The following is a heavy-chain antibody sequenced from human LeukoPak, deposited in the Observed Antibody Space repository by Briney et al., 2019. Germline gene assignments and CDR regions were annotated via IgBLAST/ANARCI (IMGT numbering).Heavy chain of an antibody. V-gene: IGHV3-53*01. J-gene: IGHJ4*02. Sequence: GGSLRLSCAVSGFTVSGNYMSWVRQAPGKGLEWVSLIYSGGTTYYADSVKGRFTISRDNSKNTLYVQINSLRAEDTAVYYCAKDPTDFDSSGQTYFDYWGQGTLVTVSS. CDR2: IYSGGTT. D-gene: IGHD3-22*01. CDR3: AKDPTDFDSSGQTYFDY. CDR1: GFTVSGNY.